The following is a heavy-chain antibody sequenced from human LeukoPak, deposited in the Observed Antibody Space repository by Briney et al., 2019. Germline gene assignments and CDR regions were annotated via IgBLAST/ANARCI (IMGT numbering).Heavy chain of an antibody. V-gene: IGHV4-31*03. CDR1: GGSISSGGYY. Sequence: SQTLSLTCTVSGGSISSGGYYWSWIRQHPGKGLEWIGYIYYSGSTYYNPSLKSRVTISVGTSKNQFSLKLSSVTAADTAVYYCARGGSSSSRVDYWGQGTLVTVSS. D-gene: IGHD6-6*01. CDR2: IYYSGST. J-gene: IGHJ4*02. CDR3: ARGGSSSSRVDY.